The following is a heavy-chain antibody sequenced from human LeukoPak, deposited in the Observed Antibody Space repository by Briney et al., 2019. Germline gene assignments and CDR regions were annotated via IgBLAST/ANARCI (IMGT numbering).Heavy chain of an antibody. V-gene: IGHV4-59*12. J-gene: IGHJ4*02. CDR1: GGSISSYY. CDR2: IYHSGST. Sequence: SETLSLTCTVSGGSISSYYWSWIRQPPGKGLEWIGYIYHSGSTYYNPSLKSRVTISVDRSKNQFSLKLSSVTAADTAVYYCARDTAGRLTGDWGQGTLVTVSS. CDR3: ARDTAGRLTGD. D-gene: IGHD1-1*01.